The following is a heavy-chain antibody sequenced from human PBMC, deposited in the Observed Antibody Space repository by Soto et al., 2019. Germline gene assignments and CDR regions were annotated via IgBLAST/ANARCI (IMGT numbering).Heavy chain of an antibody. Sequence: SETLSLTCAVSGGSISSSNWWSWVRQPPGKGLEWIGEIYHSGSTNYNPSLKSRVTISVDKSKNQFSLKLSSVTAADTAVYYCAKGAGTSSYYYYGMDVWGQGTTVTVSS. CDR2: IYHSGST. CDR1: GGSISSSNW. D-gene: IGHD6-13*01. V-gene: IGHV4-4*02. J-gene: IGHJ6*02. CDR3: AKGAGTSSYYYYGMDV.